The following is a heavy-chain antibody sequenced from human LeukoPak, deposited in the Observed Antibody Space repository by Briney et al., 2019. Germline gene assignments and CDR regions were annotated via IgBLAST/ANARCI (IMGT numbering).Heavy chain of an antibody. CDR3: SSQIWLGELFAHY. V-gene: IGHV3-74*01. CDR1: GFTFSSYW. J-gene: IGHJ4*02. CDR2: INSDGSTT. Sequence: PGGSLRLSCAASGFTFSSYWMHWVRQAPGKGLVWVSRINSDGSTTNYADSVKGRFTISRDNAKNTLYLQMNSLRAEDTAVYYCSSQIWLGELFAHYWGQRTLVTVSS. D-gene: IGHD3-10*01.